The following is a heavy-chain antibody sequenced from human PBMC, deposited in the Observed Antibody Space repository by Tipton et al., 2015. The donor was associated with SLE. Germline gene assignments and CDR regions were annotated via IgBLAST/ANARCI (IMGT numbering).Heavy chain of an antibody. CDR2: IYYSGST. D-gene: IGHD3-10*01. CDR1: GGSISSFY. J-gene: IGHJ6*03. Sequence: LRLSCTVSGGSISSFYWSWIRQPPGKGLEWIGYIYYSGSTNYNPSLKSRVTIPVDTSKNQFSLKLSSVTAADTAVYYCARDHLPGGYYYYMDVWGKGTTVTVSS. V-gene: IGHV4-59*01. CDR3: ARDHLPGGYYYYMDV.